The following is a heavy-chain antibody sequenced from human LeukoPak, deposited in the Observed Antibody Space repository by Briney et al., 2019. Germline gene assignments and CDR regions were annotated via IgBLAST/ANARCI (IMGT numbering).Heavy chain of an antibody. CDR3: AKDKITMVRGVILPCY. V-gene: IGHV3-30*18. Sequence: PGGSLRLSCAASGFTFSSYGMHWVRQAPGKGLEWVAVISYDGSNKYYADSVKGRFTISRDNSKNTLCLQMNSLRAEDTAVYYCAKDKITMVRGVILPCYWGQGTLVTVSS. J-gene: IGHJ4*02. D-gene: IGHD3-10*01. CDR2: ISYDGSNK. CDR1: GFTFSSYG.